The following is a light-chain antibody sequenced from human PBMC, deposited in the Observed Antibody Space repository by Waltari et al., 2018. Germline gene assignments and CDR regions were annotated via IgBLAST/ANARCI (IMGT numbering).Light chain of an antibody. CDR3: AAWDDSLYVAL. CDR2: KTN. J-gene: IGLJ3*02. V-gene: IGLV1-47*01. Sequence: QSVLTQPPSASGTSGQSVPLSCSGGSTNIGTNYVYWYQQLPGGAPKLSISKTNQRPSGVPDRFSGSKSGTSASLAISGLRSEDEADYYCAAWDDSLYVALFGGGTKLTVL. CDR1: STNIGTNY.